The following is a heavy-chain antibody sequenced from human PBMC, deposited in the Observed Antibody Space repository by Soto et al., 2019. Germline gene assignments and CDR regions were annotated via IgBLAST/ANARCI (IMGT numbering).Heavy chain of an antibody. CDR3: ARERVPLGPDY. J-gene: IGHJ4*02. CDR1: GGSISSGDYY. V-gene: IGHV4-31*03. Sequence: SETLSLTCTVSGGSISSGDYYWSWIRQHPGKGLEWIGYIYYSGSTYYNPSLKSRVTISVDTSKNQFSLKLSSVTAADTAVYYCARERVPLGPDYWGQGTLVTVSS. CDR2: IYYSGST.